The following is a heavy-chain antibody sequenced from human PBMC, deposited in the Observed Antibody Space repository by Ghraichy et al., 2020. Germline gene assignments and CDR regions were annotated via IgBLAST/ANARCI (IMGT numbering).Heavy chain of an antibody. CDR1: GGPLRSFV. CDR2: IIPIYGTA. Sequence: SVKVSCKASGGPLRSFVISWVRQAPGQGLEWMGGIIPIYGTANYAQKFQGRVTITTDESTGTAYMELTSLRSEDTAVYFCARDSIILGVDAFDIWGQGTMVTVSS. CDR3: ARDSIILGVDAFDI. D-gene: IGHD3-16*01. J-gene: IGHJ3*02. V-gene: IGHV1-69*05.